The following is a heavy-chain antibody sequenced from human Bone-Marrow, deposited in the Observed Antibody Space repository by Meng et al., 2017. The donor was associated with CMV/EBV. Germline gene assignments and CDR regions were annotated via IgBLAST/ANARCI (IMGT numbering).Heavy chain of an antibody. D-gene: IGHD2-2*01. CDR2: IYYSGST. V-gene: IGHV4-39*07. J-gene: IGHJ4*02. CDR1: GGSISTSRYY. Sequence: SETLSLTCTVSGGSISTSRYYWCWIRQPPGKGLEWIGSIYYSGSTYYNPSLKSRVPISEDTSKNQFSLKLSSVTAADTAVYYCASNFEDIVVVPAIFDYWGQGTLVTVSS. CDR3: ASNFEDIVVVPAIFDY.